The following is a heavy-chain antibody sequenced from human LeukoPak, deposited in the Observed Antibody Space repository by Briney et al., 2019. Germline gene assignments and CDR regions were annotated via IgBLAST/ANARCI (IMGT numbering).Heavy chain of an antibody. Sequence: SVRVSCKASGGTFSSYTISWVRQAPGQGLEWMGRIIPILGIANYAQKFQGRVTITADKSTSTAYMELSSLRSEDTAVYYCARDVAVAGSFDYWGQGTLVTVSS. J-gene: IGHJ4*02. CDR2: IIPILGIA. CDR3: ARDVAVAGSFDY. V-gene: IGHV1-69*04. CDR1: GGTFSSYT. D-gene: IGHD6-19*01.